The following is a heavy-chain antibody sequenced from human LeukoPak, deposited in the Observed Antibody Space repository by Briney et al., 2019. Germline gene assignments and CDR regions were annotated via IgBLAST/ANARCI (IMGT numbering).Heavy chain of an antibody. CDR3: ARAGYDFWSGYSSEYYFDY. CDR1: GFTFSSYA. V-gene: IGHV4-34*01. Sequence: GSLRLSCAASGFTFSSYAMSWIRQPPGKGLEWIGEINQSGSTNYNPSLKSRVTISVDTSKNQFSLKLSSVTAADTAVYYCARAGYDFWSGYSSEYYFDYWGQGTLVTVSS. J-gene: IGHJ4*02. D-gene: IGHD3-3*01. CDR2: INQSGST.